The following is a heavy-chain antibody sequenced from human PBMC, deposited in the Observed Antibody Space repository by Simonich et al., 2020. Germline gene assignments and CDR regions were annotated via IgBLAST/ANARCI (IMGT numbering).Heavy chain of an antibody. Sequence: QVQLVQSGAEVKKPGASVKVSCKASGYTFTSYDINWVRQATGQGLEWMGRKNPNSGNTGYAQKVQGRVTITRNTSISTAYMELSSLRSEDTAVYYCARTYSGSYYYFDYWGQGTLVTVSS. D-gene: IGHD1-26*01. V-gene: IGHV1-8*03. CDR2: KNPNSGNT. CDR1: GYTFTSYD. J-gene: IGHJ4*02. CDR3: ARTYSGSYYYFDY.